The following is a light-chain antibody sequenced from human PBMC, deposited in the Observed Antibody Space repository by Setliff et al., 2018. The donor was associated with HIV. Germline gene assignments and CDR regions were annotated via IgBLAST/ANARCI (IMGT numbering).Light chain of an antibody. Sequence: QSVLTQSASVSGSPGQSITISCTGTSSDIGGYNYVSWYRQHPGKAPKLMIYDVSNRPSGVSIRFSASKSGSTASLTISGLQPEDEADYYCSSYTGSGTYVFGAGTKVTV. CDR2: DVS. CDR1: SSDIGGYNY. J-gene: IGLJ1*01. CDR3: SSYTGSGTYV. V-gene: IGLV2-14*03.